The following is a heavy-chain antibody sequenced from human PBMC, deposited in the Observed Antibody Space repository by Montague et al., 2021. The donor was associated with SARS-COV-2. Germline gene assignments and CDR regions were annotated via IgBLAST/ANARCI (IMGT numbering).Heavy chain of an antibody. CDR2: SGNAGDT. Sequence: SLRLSFSASGFTFSSYYMHGVRQATGKGLEWVSASGNAGDTYYPDSTKARFTISRVNAKNSVNLQMNSLRAGETAVYYCARDPGTMTSSWYFDLWGRGTLGTVSS. V-gene: IGHV3-13*01. CDR3: ARDPGTMTSSWYFDL. CDR1: GFTFSSYY. D-gene: IGHD1-1*01. J-gene: IGHJ2*01.